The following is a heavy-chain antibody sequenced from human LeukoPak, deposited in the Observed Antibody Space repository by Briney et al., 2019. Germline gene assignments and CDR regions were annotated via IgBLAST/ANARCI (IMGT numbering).Heavy chain of an antibody. Sequence: GGSLRLSCVVSGFDFSGFSMSWVRQAPGKGLEWVAIMEEYGSYIFYVDSVKGRFIISRDNARNSLYLQMNNLRAEDTAVSYCTTGSSELLQVLYWGQGTLVTVSS. CDR1: GFDFSGFS. CDR2: MEEYGSYI. J-gene: IGHJ4*02. D-gene: IGHD1-26*01. V-gene: IGHV3-7*01. CDR3: TTGSSELLQVLY.